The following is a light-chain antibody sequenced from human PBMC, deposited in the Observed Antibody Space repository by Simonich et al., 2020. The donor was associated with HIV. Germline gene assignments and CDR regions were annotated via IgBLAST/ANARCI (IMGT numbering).Light chain of an antibody. V-gene: IGKV4-1*01. CDR1: QSVLSSYDNKNY. Sequence: DIVMTQSPDYLAVSLGERANINCKSSQSVLSSYDNKNYLGWFQQKPGQPPKVLIYWASARQSGCPDRFSGSGSGKDFTLTISSLQAEDVAVYYCQQRFNWPPYTFGQGTKLEI. J-gene: IGKJ2*01. CDR2: WAS. CDR3: QQRFNWPPYT.